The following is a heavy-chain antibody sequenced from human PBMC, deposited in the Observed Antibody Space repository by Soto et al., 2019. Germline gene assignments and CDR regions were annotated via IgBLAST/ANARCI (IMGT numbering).Heavy chain of an antibody. CDR1: GSTFSGAA. CDR3: TRRQYYYFGMDV. Sequence: EAQLVESGGGLVQPGGSLKLSCVASGSTFSGAAIHWVRQPSGKGLEWVGRIRGKANSYATVYAASVKGRFTISRDDSKNTAYLQMNSLKTEDTAVYYCTRRQYYYFGMDVWGQGTTVTVSS. J-gene: IGHJ6*02. CDR2: IRGKANSYAT. V-gene: IGHV3-73*02.